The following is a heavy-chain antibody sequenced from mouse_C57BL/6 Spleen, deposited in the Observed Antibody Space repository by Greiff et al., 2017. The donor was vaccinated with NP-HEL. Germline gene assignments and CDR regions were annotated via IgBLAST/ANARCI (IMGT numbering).Heavy chain of an antibody. J-gene: IGHJ3*01. CDR1: GFTLTSYA. CDR2: IWTGGRT. V-gene: IGHV2-9-1*01. Sequence: QVQLKESGPGLVAPSQSLPITCTASGFTLTSYAIRWVRQPPGKGLEWLGDIWTGGRTNYNAALKSRLSINTDNSKRQVFLKMNSLQTEDPARYYCASYYYDGAWFAYRGQGTLVTVSA. D-gene: IGHD1-1*01. CDR3: ASYYYDGAWFAY.